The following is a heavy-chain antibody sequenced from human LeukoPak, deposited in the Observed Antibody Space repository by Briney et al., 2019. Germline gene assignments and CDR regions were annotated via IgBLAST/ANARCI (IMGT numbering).Heavy chain of an antibody. Sequence: GGSLRISCAASGFTFSSYWMSWVRQAPGKGLEWVANIKQDGSEKYYVDSVKGRFTISRDNAKNSLYLQMNSLRAEDTAVYYCARDYHDDTASLFDYWGQGTLVTVSS. CDR2: IKQDGSEK. V-gene: IGHV3-7*01. CDR3: ARDYHDDTASLFDY. D-gene: IGHD5-18*01. CDR1: GFTFSSYW. J-gene: IGHJ4*02.